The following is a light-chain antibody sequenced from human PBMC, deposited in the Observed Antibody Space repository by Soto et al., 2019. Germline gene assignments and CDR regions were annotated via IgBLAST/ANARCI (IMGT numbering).Light chain of an antibody. V-gene: IGLV1-40*01. CDR2: GNI. Sequence: QSVLTQPPSVSGAPGQRVTISCTGTTSNIGAGYDVHWYQQLPGTAPKLLVYGNINRPSGVPDRFSGSQSGTSASLAITGLQAEDEGDYYCQSYDSNLSGVLFGGGTKLTVL. CDR3: QSYDSNLSGVL. J-gene: IGLJ2*01. CDR1: TSNIGAGYD.